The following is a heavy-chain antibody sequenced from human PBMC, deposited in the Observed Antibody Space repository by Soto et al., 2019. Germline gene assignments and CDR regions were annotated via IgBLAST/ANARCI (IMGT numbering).Heavy chain of an antibody. CDR3: ARYDYYGSGSYYKSWFDP. Sequence: ASVKVSCKASGYTFSSYDINWVRQATGQGLEWMGWMNPSSGNTGYAQKFQGRVIMTRNTSISTAYMELNSLRSEDTAVYYCARYDYYGSGSYYKSWFDPWGQGTLVTVSS. CDR1: GYTFSSYD. D-gene: IGHD3-10*01. J-gene: IGHJ5*02. V-gene: IGHV1-8*01. CDR2: MNPSSGNT.